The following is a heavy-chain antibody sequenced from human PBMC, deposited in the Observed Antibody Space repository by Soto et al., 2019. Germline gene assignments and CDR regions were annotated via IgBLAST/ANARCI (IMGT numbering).Heavy chain of an antibody. Sequence: GASVKVSCKASGYTFTSYGISWVRQAPGQGLEWMGWISAYNGNTNYAQKLQGRVTMTTDTSTSTAYMELRSLRSDDTAVYYCAGDLWFGELWGFKSTYGMDVWGQGTTVTVSS. J-gene: IGHJ6*02. D-gene: IGHD3-10*01. V-gene: IGHV1-18*01. CDR3: AGDLWFGELWGFKSTYGMDV. CDR1: GYTFTSYG. CDR2: ISAYNGNT.